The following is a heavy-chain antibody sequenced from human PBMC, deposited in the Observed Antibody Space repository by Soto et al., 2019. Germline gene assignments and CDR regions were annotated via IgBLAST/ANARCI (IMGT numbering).Heavy chain of an antibody. V-gene: IGHV3-53*04. CDR1: GFTVSSNY. J-gene: IGHJ4*02. D-gene: IGHD1-1*01. CDR3: SYLAILEPDHFDY. Sequence: GVSLRLSCAASGFTVSSNYMSWVRQAPGKGLEWVSVIYSGGSTYYADSVKGRFTISRHNSKNTLYLQMNSLRAEDTAVYYCSYLAILEPDHFDYWGQGTLVTVSS. CDR2: IYSGGST.